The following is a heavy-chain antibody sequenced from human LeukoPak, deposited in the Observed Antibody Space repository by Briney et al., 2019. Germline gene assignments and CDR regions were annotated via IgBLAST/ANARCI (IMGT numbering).Heavy chain of an antibody. Sequence: SETLSRTCTVSGYSISSGYYWGWIRQPPGKGLEWIGSIYHSGSTYYNPSLKSRVTISVDTSKNQFSLKLNSVTAADTAVYYCARAIEVGAMTPFDYWGQGTLVTVSS. CDR3: ARAIEVGAMTPFDY. V-gene: IGHV4-38-2*02. D-gene: IGHD1-26*01. CDR1: GYSISSGYY. J-gene: IGHJ4*02. CDR2: IYHSGST.